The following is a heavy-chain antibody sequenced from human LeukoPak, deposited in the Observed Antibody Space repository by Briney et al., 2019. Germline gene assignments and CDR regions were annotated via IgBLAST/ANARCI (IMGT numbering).Heavy chain of an antibody. CDR1: GGSISSGGYY. J-gene: IGHJ4*02. D-gene: IGHD6-13*01. CDR2: IYHSGST. Sequence: SETLSLTCTVSGGSISSGGYYWSWIRQPPGKGLEWIGYIYHSGSTYYSPSLKSRVTISVDRSKNHFSLNLSCVTAADTAVYYCAREEGGAAGKGFDYWGQGTPVTVSS. CDR3: AREEGGAAGKGFDY. V-gene: IGHV4-30-2*01.